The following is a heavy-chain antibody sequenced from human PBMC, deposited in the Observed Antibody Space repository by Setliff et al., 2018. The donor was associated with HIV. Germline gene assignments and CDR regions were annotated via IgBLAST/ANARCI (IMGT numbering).Heavy chain of an antibody. D-gene: IGHD1-26*01. Sequence: GGSLRLSCGASGFTFSDIEMNWVRQAPGKGLEWVSYITSSGDAIYYADSVKGRFTISRDNAKNSLYLQMNSLRAEDTAVYYCARDGGMGVYYMDVWGKGTTVTVSS. CDR3: ARDGGMGVYYMDV. CDR1: GFTFSDIE. V-gene: IGHV3-48*03. J-gene: IGHJ6*03. CDR2: ITSSGDAI.